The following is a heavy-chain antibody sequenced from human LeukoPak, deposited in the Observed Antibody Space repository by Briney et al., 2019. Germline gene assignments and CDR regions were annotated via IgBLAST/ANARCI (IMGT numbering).Heavy chain of an antibody. CDR3: AHSEDIVVVPAAPCFDY. J-gene: IGHJ4*02. CDR1: GFSLSTRRVG. CDR2: NYCDDDK. Sequence: APTLVKPTQTLTLTCAFSGFSLSTRRVGVCWSRQPPGKALEWLALNYCDDDKRYSQSLKSMLTITKDTSENQVVLTMTNMDPVDTATYCCAHSEDIVVVPAAPCFDYWGQGTLVTVSS. V-gene: IGHV2-5*02. D-gene: IGHD2-2*01.